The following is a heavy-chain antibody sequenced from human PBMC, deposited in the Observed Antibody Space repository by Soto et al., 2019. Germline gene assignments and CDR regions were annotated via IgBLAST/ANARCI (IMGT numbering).Heavy chain of an antibody. CDR3: ARGAYGSGSSPNWFDP. CDR2: FSTTGST. Sequence: SETLSLTCTVSGASISSYYWSWIRQPAGKGLEWIGRFSTTGSTNYNPSLKSRVTVSVDTSKNQFSLKLNSVTAADTAVYFCARGAYGSGSSPNWFDPWGQGTLVTVSS. V-gene: IGHV4-4*07. D-gene: IGHD3-10*01. CDR1: GASISSYY. J-gene: IGHJ5*02.